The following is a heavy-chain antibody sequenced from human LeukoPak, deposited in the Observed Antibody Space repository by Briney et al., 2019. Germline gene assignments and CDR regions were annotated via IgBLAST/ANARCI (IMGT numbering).Heavy chain of an antibody. CDR1: GFTFSGHW. Sequence: GGSLRLSCAASGFTFSGHWMSWVRQAPGKGLEWVANIKLDGSEKYYVDSVKGRFTISRDNAKNSLYLQMNSLRPEDTAVYYCARISRYGLDYWGQGTLVTVSS. CDR2: IKLDGSEK. CDR3: ARISRYGLDY. V-gene: IGHV3-7*04. D-gene: IGHD3-16*01. J-gene: IGHJ4*02.